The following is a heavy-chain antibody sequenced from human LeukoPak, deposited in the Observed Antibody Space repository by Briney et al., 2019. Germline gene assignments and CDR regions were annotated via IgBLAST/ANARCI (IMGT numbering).Heavy chain of an antibody. CDR3: ARVHGGHSLRPCDL. V-gene: IGHV4-59*01. J-gene: IGHJ3*01. CDR1: VGSISSCY. D-gene: IGHD4-23*01. Sequence: SETLSLTCTVSVGSISSCYWSWVRQPRGKGREVMVYIYYSGSTNYNPSLKSRVTISIDTSKNQFSVKLSSVTAADTAVYYCARVHGGHSLRPCDLWGQETMVTVSS. CDR2: IYYSGST.